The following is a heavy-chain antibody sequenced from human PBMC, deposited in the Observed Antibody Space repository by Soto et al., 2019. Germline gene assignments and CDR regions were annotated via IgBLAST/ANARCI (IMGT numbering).Heavy chain of an antibody. CDR3: ASEGALGGYYYYYGMDV. J-gene: IGHJ6*02. V-gene: IGHV4-34*01. Sequence: TSETLSLTCAVYGGSFSGYYWSWIRQPPGKGLEWIGEINHSGSTNYNPSLKSRVTISVDTSKNQFSLKLSSVTAADTAVYYCASEGALGGYYYYYGMDVWGQGTTVTVSS. CDR2: INHSGST. CDR1: GGSFSGYY.